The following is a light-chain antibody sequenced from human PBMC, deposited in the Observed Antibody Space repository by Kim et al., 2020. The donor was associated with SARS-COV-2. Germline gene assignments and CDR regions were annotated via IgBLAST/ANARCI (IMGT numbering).Light chain of an antibody. CDR3: QSYDSRV. J-gene: IGLJ3*02. CDR1: SGGMASNY. CDR2: KDN. Sequence: PGKTITISCTSSSGGMASNYVQWYQQRPGSAPTTVIYKDNQRPSGVPDRFSGSIDSSSNSASLSVAGLKTEDEADYYCQSYDSRVFGGGTQLTVL. V-gene: IGLV6-57*02.